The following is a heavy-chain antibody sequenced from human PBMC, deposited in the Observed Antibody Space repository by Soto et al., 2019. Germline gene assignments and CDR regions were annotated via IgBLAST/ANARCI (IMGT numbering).Heavy chain of an antibody. J-gene: IGHJ4*02. V-gene: IGHV3-30*18. Sequence: VQLVESGGGVVQPGRSLRLSCAASGFTFSSYGMHWVRQAPGKGLEWVAVISYDGSNKYYADSVKGRFTISRDNSKNTLYLQMNSLRAEDTAVYYCAKMVTVVNSPVDYWGQGTLVTVSS. D-gene: IGHD5-18*01. CDR3: AKMVTVVNSPVDY. CDR1: GFTFSSYG. CDR2: ISYDGSNK.